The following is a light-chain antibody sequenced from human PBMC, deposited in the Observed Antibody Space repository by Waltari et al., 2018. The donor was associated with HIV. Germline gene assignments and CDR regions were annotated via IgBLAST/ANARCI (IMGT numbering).Light chain of an antibody. Sequence: QSVLTQPPSASGAPGQRVTISCSGSNPHIGSSTVNWYQQFSRAAPTLLIYADTQRPPGVPDRFSCSKSGTSASLVISGLQSEDEADYYCSTWDDRLNGVVFGGGTRLTVV. CDR2: ADT. CDR1: NPHIGSST. V-gene: IGLV1-44*01. CDR3: STWDDRLNGVV. J-gene: IGLJ2*01.